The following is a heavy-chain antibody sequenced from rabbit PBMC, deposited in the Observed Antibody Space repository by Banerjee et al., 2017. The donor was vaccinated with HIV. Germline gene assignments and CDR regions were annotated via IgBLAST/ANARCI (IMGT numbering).Heavy chain of an antibody. J-gene: IGHJ4*01. V-gene: IGHV1S40*01. CDR3: ARDLAGVIGWNFNL. Sequence: QSLEESGGGLVKPGASLTLTCTASGFDLSSYYYMSWVRQAPGKGLEWIGCIDAGNSGSTWYASWVNGRFTISKTSSTTVTLQMTSLTAADTATYFCARDLAGVIGWNFNLWGPGTLVTVS. CDR2: IDAGNSGST. D-gene: IGHD4-1*01. CDR1: GFDLSSYYY.